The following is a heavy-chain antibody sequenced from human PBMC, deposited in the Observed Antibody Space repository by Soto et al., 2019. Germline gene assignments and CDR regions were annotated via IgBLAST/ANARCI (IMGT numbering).Heavy chain of an antibody. D-gene: IGHD2-15*01. CDR3: ARGDSDLAVSEAAY. CDR1: GASITDSY. V-gene: IGHV4-59*01. CDR2: IYFGGVA. J-gene: IGHJ1*01. Sequence: QMQMQESGPRLVKPSETLSLTCTVSGASITDSYWSWIRQPPEKGLEWIGDIYFGGVATYNPSLKTRATMSRDTSKNEFSLKLTAVTAADTALYCCARGDSDLAVSEAAYWGQGTVVTVSS.